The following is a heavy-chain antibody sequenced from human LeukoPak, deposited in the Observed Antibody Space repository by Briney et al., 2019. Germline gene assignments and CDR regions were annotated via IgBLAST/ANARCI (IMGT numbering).Heavy chain of an antibody. D-gene: IGHD6-6*01. V-gene: IGHV4-59*01. Sequence: PSQTLSLTCTVSGGSISSYYWSWIRQPPGKGLEWIGYIYYSGSTNYNPSLKSRVTISVDTSKNQFSLKLSSVTAADTAVYYCARARAARGFYYFDYWGQGTLVTVSS. J-gene: IGHJ4*02. CDR3: ARARAARGFYYFDY. CDR1: GGSISSYY. CDR2: IYYSGST.